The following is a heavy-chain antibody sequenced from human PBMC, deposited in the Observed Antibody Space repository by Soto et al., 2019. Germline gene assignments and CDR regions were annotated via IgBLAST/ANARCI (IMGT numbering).Heavy chain of an antibody. D-gene: IGHD2-15*01. Sequence: QVQLVQSGAEVKKPGASVKVFCKTSGYTFTTYAMHWVRQAPGQRPEWMGWINVGRGNTKYSQSFQGRVTITADTSASTTYMELSSLRSEDTAVYYCARGGNVVVLAAYDYWGQGTQVTVSS. J-gene: IGHJ4*02. CDR3: ARGGNVVVLAAYDY. V-gene: IGHV1-3*01. CDR1: GYTFTTYA. CDR2: INVGRGNT.